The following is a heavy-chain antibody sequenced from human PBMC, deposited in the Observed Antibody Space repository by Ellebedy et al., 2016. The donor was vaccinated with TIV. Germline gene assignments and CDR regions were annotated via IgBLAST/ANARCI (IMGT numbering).Heavy chain of an antibody. CDR3: ATREWQDPMDV. CDR2: INTGNGNT. Sequence: ASVKVSXXASGHSFTAYGIHWVRQAPGQSLEWLGWINTGNGNTKYSQKFQGRVTITTDTSASTASMELSSLMSEDTAVYYCATREWQDPMDVWGHGTTVTVSS. V-gene: IGHV1-3*04. J-gene: IGHJ6*02. CDR1: GHSFTAYG. D-gene: IGHD3-3*01.